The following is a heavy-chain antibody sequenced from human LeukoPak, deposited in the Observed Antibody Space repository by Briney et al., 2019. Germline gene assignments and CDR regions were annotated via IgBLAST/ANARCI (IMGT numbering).Heavy chain of an antibody. D-gene: IGHD1-7*01. Sequence: SETLSLTCAVYGGSFSNYYWSWIRQPPGRGLEWIGEINDSGRTNYNPSLMSRVTVSVDTSKNQFSLRLTSVTATDTAVYYCARRWNYGRNYYIDVWGNGATVSVSS. J-gene: IGHJ6*03. CDR2: INDSGRT. CDR3: ARRWNYGRNYYIDV. CDR1: GGSFSNYY. V-gene: IGHV4-34*01.